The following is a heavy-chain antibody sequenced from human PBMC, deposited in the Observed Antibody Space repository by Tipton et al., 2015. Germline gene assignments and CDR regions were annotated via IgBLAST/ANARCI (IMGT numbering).Heavy chain of an antibody. V-gene: IGHV4-4*02. D-gene: IGHD3-16*01. CDR3: ARLGNYYEWQFENWIDP. CDR1: GGSISSSNW. CDR2: IHYSGSS. Sequence: TLSLTCAVYGGSISSSNWWTWVRQPPGKGLEWIVSIHYSGSSYYNPSLDSRITVSMDPSKNQLSLTLESVTAADTAVYYCARLGNYYEWQFENWIDPWGQGALVTVSS. J-gene: IGHJ5*02.